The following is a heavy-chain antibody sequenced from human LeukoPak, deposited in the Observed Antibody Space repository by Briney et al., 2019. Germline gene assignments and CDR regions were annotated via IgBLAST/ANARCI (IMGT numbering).Heavy chain of an antibody. Sequence: PGGSLRLSCAASGFTFSSYEMNWVRQAPGKGLEWVSYISSSGSTIYYADSVKGRFTISRNNAKNSLYLQMNSLRAEDTAVYYCAELGITMIGGVWGKGTTVTISS. CDR1: GFTFSSYE. D-gene: IGHD3-10*02. CDR2: ISSSGSTI. J-gene: IGHJ6*04. V-gene: IGHV3-48*03. CDR3: AELGITMIGGV.